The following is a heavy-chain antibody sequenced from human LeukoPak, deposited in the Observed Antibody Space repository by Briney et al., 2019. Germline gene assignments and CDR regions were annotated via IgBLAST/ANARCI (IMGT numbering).Heavy chain of an antibody. CDR1: GFTFNFYD. CDR3: ARSPPDYAFWRGYYFDD. V-gene: IGHV3-13*01. CDR2: ICTAGDT. Sequence: GWSLRLSCAASGFTFNFYDMHWVRPAPGEGLEWVSSICTAGDTHYPDSVKGRFTISRDNAKNSFYLQMNTLGAGDTAVYYCARSPPDYAFWRGYYFDDWGQGTLVTVSS. D-gene: IGHD3-3*01. J-gene: IGHJ4*02.